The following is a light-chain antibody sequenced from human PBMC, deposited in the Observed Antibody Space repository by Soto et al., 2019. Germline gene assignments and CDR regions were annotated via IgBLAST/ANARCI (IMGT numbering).Light chain of an antibody. CDR3: QQYNNWPPVT. J-gene: IGKJ5*01. Sequence: ETMMTQSPGTLSVSPGERVTLSCRASQSVSNNLAWYQQRSGQAPRLLIYGASTRATGVPARFSGSGSGTDFTLTISSLQSEDFAVYYCQQYNNWPPVTFGQGTRLEIK. CDR1: QSVSNN. CDR2: GAS. V-gene: IGKV3-15*01.